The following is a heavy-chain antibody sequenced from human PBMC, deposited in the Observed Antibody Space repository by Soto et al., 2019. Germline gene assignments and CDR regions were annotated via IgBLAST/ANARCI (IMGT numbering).Heavy chain of an antibody. Sequence: GGSLRLSCAASGFTFSSYAMSWVRQAPGKGLEWVSAISANGQGIYYADSVRGRFTISRDNSKNTIFLHMDSLRAEDTAVYYCAKDRNYPRDQFHYWGQGTLVTVSS. D-gene: IGHD1-7*01. J-gene: IGHJ4*02. CDR3: AKDRNYPRDQFHY. CDR2: ISANGQGI. CDR1: GFTFSSYA. V-gene: IGHV3-23*01.